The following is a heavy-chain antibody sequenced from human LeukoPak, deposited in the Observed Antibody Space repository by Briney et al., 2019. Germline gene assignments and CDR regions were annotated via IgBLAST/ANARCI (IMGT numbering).Heavy chain of an antibody. J-gene: IGHJ6*03. CDR3: ARSRYYYYYYMDV. Sequence: SETLSLTCTVSGGSISSYYWSWIRQPPGKGLEWIGYIYYSGSTNYNPSLRSRVTISVDTSKNQFSPRLSSVTAADTAAYYCARSRYYYYYYMDVWGKGTTVTISS. CDR1: GGSISSYY. CDR2: IYYSGST. D-gene: IGHD1-14*01. V-gene: IGHV4-59*01.